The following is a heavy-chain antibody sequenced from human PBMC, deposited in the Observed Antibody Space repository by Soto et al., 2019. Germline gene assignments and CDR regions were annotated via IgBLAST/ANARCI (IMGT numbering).Heavy chain of an antibody. V-gene: IGHV3-30*18. CDR1: GFTFSTYG. D-gene: IGHD2-2*01. CDR2: ISYDGNHK. Sequence: QVQLVESGGGVVQPGRSLRLSCAASGFTFSTYGMHWVRQAPGKGLEWVAVISYDGNHKYYADSVKGRFTISRDNSKNTLSLQKNSRRAEDTAGYYGAKTRAGYCVSTSGFRLYGMDVWGQGTPVTVSS. CDR3: AKTRAGYCVSTSGFRLYGMDV. J-gene: IGHJ6*02.